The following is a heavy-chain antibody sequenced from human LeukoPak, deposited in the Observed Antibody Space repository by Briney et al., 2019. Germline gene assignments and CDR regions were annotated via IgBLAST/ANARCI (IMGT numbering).Heavy chain of an antibody. CDR3: ARGGRFYDILTGWVPYYFDY. V-gene: IGHV4-59*01. CDR2: IYYSGST. Sequence: SETLSLTCTVSGGSISSYYWSWIRQPPGKGLEWIGYIYYSGSTNYNPSLKSRVTISVDTSKNQFSLKLSSVTAADTAVYYCARGGRFYDILTGWVPYYFDYWGQGTLVTVSS. J-gene: IGHJ4*02. D-gene: IGHD3-9*01. CDR1: GGSISSYY.